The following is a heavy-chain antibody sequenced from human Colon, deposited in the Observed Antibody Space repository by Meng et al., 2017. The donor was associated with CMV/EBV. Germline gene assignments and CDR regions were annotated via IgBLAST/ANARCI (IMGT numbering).Heavy chain of an antibody. CDR3: AHRFLRDSSSSLHFDS. Sequence: QITFKEAGPTLLKPTQTLTLTCTFPGFSLSTNGVTVGWIRQPPGKALEWLALIYWDDDKRYSPSLKSRLTITKDTSKNQVVLTMINMDPVDTATYYCAHRFLRDSSSSLHFDSWGQGTLVTVSS. J-gene: IGHJ4*02. CDR2: IYWDDDK. CDR1: GFSLSTNGVT. V-gene: IGHV2-5*02. D-gene: IGHD6-6*01.